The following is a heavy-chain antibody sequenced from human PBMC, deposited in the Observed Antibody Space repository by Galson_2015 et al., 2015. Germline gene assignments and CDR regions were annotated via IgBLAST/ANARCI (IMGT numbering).Heavy chain of an antibody. CDR1: GFTFSSYA. CDR3: ASAPGYQLLRNWFDP. Sequence: SLRLSCATSGFTFSSYAMSWVRQAPGKGLEWVSAISGSGGSTYYADSVKGRFTISRDNSKNTLYLQMNSLRAEDTAVYYCASAPGYQLLRNWFDPRGQGTLVTVSS. V-gene: IGHV3-23*01. D-gene: IGHD2-2*01. J-gene: IGHJ5*02. CDR2: ISGSGGST.